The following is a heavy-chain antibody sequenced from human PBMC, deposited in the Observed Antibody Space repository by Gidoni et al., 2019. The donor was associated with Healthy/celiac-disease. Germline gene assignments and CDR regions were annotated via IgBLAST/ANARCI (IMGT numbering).Heavy chain of an antibody. D-gene: IGHD3-3*01. V-gene: IGHV1-18*01. CDR2: ISAYNGNT. CDR1: GYTFTSYG. Sequence: QVQLVQSGAEVKKPGASVKVSCKASGYTFTSYGISWVRQAPGQGLEWMGWISAYNGNTNYAQKLQGRVTMTTDTSTSTAYMELRSLRSDDTAVYYCARDGGDYDFWSGYFRLPRNYYFDYWGQGTLVTVSS. CDR3: ARDGGDYDFWSGYFRLPRNYYFDY. J-gene: IGHJ4*02.